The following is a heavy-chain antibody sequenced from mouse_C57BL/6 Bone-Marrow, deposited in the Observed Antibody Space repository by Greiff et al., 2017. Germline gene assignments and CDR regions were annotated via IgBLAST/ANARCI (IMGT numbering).Heavy chain of an antibody. CDR3: SEDSAVYYCAPFITTVVRDWYFDV. J-gene: IGHJ1*03. CDR1: YTFSRRVH. V-gene: IGHV1-87*01. Sequence: QVQLQQSGPELARPWASVKISCQAFYTFSRRVHFAIRDTNYWMQWVKQRPGQGLEWIGAISTGNGDPSYNQKFKGKATLTADKSASTAYMQLSSLTSEDSAVYYCAPFITTVVRDWYFDVWGTGTTVTVSS. D-gene: IGHD1-1*01. CDR2: GQGLEWIG.